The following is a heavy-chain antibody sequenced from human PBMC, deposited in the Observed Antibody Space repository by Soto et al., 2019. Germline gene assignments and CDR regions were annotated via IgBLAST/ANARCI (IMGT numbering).Heavy chain of an antibody. D-gene: IGHD6-6*01. CDR2: ISSSSTYI. V-gene: IGHV3-21*06. Sequence: EVQLVESGGGLVKPGGSLRLSCAASGFTFSGYSMNWVRQAPGKGLEWVSSISSSSTYINYADSVKGRFTISRDSAKNSLYLHMNSLSAEDTAMYYCAREGRQLVLAYFDYWGQGTLVTVSS. J-gene: IGHJ4*02. CDR3: AREGRQLVLAYFDY. CDR1: GFTFSGYS.